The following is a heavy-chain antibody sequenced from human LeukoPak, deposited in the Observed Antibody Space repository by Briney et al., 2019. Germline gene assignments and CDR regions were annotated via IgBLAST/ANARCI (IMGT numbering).Heavy chain of an antibody. V-gene: IGHV4-34*01. CDR3: GRESLTVSTFVNYNYAMDV. J-gene: IGHJ6*02. D-gene: IGHD4-17*01. Sequence: SETLSLTCAVYGGSFSGYFWSWVRQPPGKGLEWIGEIGRSGSTYYNPSLKRRVTISIDTSENQFSPNLRNMTAADTAADYCGRESLTVSTFVNYNYAMDVWGQGTTVTVSS. CDR2: IGRSGST. CDR1: GGSFSGYF.